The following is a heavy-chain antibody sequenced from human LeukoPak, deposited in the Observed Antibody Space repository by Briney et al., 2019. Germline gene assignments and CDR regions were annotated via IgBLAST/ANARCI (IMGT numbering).Heavy chain of an antibody. CDR1: GFTFTDYA. CDR2: IRGIGNAI. V-gene: IGHV3-23*01. D-gene: IGHD2-15*01. Sequence: GGALRLSCAASGFTFTDYARRWVRQAPGTGLEWVSAIRGIGNAIFYACSVKGRFTISRDSSKNTLSLQMSSLRAEDTAVYYCVRHLATSGSYPLDYWGQGTLVTVSS. J-gene: IGHJ4*02. CDR3: VRHLATSGSYPLDY.